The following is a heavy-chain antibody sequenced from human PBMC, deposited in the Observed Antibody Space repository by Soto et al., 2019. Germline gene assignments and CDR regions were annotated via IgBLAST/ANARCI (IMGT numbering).Heavy chain of an antibody. Sequence: SEPLSLTCTVSGGSVSSDYYWSWIRQPPGKGLQWIGYIYYRGSINSNPSLKSRVTISVDTSKNQFSLNLSSVTTADTAFYYCARASGKTYGYNWFDPWGQGTLVTVSS. CDR1: GGSVSSDYY. CDR2: IYYRGSI. V-gene: IGHV4-61*01. J-gene: IGHJ5*02. D-gene: IGHD3-10*01. CDR3: ARASGKTYGYNWFDP.